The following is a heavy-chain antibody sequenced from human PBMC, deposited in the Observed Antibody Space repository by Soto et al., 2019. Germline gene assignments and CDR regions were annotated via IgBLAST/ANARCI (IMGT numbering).Heavy chain of an antibody. CDR1: GFTFGSHA. V-gene: IGHV3-23*01. J-gene: IGHJ4*02. Sequence: EVQLLESGGAVVQPGGSLRLTCAASGFTFGSHAMTWVRQAPGKGLEWVSTISGSGGGIHYADSVKGRFTISRDNSKNTVFLQANSLSAEDTAIYYCAKERHHYDSSGYDDYWGQGTLVTVSS. CDR2: ISGSGGGI. CDR3: AKERHHYDSSGYDDY. D-gene: IGHD3-22*01.